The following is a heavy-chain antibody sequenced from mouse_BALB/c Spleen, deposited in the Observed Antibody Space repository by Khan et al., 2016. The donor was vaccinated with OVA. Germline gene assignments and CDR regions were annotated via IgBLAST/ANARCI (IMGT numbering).Heavy chain of an antibody. CDR1: GYTFSTYW. CDR3: SRGSIDY. D-gene: IGHD1-1*01. CDR2: INPSSGYT. J-gene: IGHJ2*01. Sequence: QIQLVQSGAELAKPGASVKMSCKASGYTFSTYWIHWVKQRPGQGLEWIGYINPSSGYTYYNQRFNDKDTLTADKSSSTAFMQMSSLTSEDSAVYYCSRGSIDYWGQGTTLTVSS. V-gene: IGHV1-7*01.